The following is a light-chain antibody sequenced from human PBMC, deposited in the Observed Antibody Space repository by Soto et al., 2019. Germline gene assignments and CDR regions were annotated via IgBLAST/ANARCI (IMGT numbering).Light chain of an antibody. CDR1: SSDIGGYNY. V-gene: IGLV2-11*01. CDR3: CSYAGSYTWV. CDR2: DVS. Sequence: QSALTQPRSVSASPGQSVAISCTGTSSDIGGYNYVSWYQQHPGKAPKLMIYDVSQRPSGVPDRFSGSKSGNTASLTISGLQAEDEADYYCCSYAGSYTWVFGGGTKLTVL. J-gene: IGLJ3*02.